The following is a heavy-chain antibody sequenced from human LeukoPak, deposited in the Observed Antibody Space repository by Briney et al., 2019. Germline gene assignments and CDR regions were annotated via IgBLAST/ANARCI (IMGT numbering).Heavy chain of an antibody. V-gene: IGHV3-23*01. CDR3: ARDYGYCSGGSCYTNWFDP. J-gene: IGHJ5*02. CDR2: ISGGGGNT. Sequence: GGSLRLSCAASGFTFSNYAMSWVRQAPGKGLGWVSAISGGGGNTYYADSVKGRFTISRDNSKNTLYLQMNSLRAEDTAVYYCARDYGYCSGGSCYTNWFDPWGQGTLVTVSS. D-gene: IGHD2-15*01. CDR1: GFTFSNYA.